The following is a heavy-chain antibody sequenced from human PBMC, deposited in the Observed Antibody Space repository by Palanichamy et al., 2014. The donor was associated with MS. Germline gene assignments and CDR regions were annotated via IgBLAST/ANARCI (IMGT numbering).Heavy chain of an antibody. CDR2: ISYTGGDT. CDR1: GFTLSNYA. Sequence: EVQVLESGGGLVXPGGFLRLSCAASGFTLSNYAMSWVRQAPGKGLEWVSGISYTGGDTYYADSVKGRFTISRDTSKNTLYLQMNSLRAEDTAVYYCATAQYCSGDTCHYYYGMDVWGQGTTVTVSS. V-gene: IGHV3-23*01. J-gene: IGHJ6*02. D-gene: IGHD2-15*01. CDR3: ATAQYCSGDTCHYYYGMDV.